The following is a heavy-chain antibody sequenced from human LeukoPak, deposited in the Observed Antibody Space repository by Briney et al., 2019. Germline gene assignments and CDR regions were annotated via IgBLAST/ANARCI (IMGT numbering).Heavy chain of an antibody. Sequence: PSETLSLTCTVSGGSISSSSYDWGWIRQPPGKGLEWIGSIYYSGSTYYNPSLKSRVTISVDTSKNQFSLKLSSVTAADTAVYYCAREPGIAAADHFDYWGQGTLVTVPS. J-gene: IGHJ4*02. D-gene: IGHD6-25*01. CDR1: GGSISSSSYD. CDR2: IYYSGST. CDR3: AREPGIAAADHFDY. V-gene: IGHV4-39*02.